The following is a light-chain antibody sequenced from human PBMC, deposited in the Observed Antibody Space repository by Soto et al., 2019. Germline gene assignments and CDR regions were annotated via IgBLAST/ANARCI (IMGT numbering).Light chain of an antibody. CDR2: EVS. CDR3: CSYTSSSTLV. Sequence: QSALTQPPSVSGSPGQSVSISCTGTSSDVGSYNRVSWYQQPPGTAPKLMIFEVSNRPSGVPDRFSGSKSGNTASLTNSGLQAEDEADYYCCSYTSSSTLVFGGGTKLTVL. V-gene: IGLV2-18*02. J-gene: IGLJ2*01. CDR1: SSDVGSYNR.